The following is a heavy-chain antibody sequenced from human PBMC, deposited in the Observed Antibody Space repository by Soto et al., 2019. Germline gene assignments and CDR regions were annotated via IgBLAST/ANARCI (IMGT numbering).Heavy chain of an antibody. CDR3: ARVDYASTYGFYYYGLDV. Sequence: QVHLVQSGAEVKKPGSSVRVSCKTSGGTFSSYSFTWVRQAPGQGLEWMGEIIPILNTANFAQKFQSRVTITADEPTSTVYMDLSSLSPDDTAVYYCARVDYASTYGFYYYGLDVWGQGTTVTVSS. V-gene: IGHV1-69*01. D-gene: IGHD3-10*01. J-gene: IGHJ6*02. CDR2: IIPILNTA. CDR1: GGTFSSYS.